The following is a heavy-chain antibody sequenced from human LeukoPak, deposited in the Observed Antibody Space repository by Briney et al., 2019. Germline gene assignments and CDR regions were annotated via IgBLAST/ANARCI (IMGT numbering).Heavy chain of an antibody. D-gene: IGHD6-13*01. CDR3: ARGPPYSSSWSRAEYFQH. V-gene: IGHV4-59*01. CDR2: IYYSGST. J-gene: IGHJ1*01. CDR1: GGSISSYY. Sequence: SETLSLTCTVSGGSISSYYWSWIGQPPGKGLEWVGYIYYSGSTNYNPSLKSRVTISVDTSKNQFSLKLSSVTAADTAVYYCARGPPYSSSWSRAEYFQHWGQGTLVTVSS.